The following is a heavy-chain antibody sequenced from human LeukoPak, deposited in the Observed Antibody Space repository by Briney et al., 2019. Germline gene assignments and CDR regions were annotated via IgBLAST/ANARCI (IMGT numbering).Heavy chain of an antibody. J-gene: IGHJ2*01. CDR2: IFHSGST. CDR1: GGSISISSSNW. Sequence: SETLSLTCAVSGGSISISSSNWWSWVRQPPGKGLEWIGEIFHSGSTNYNPSLKSRVTISVDKSKNQFSLKLSSLTAADTAVYYCARDLHGGNSFTSDWYFDLWGCGTLVTVSS. D-gene: IGHD4-23*01. V-gene: IGHV4-4*02. CDR3: ARDLHGGNSFTSDWYFDL.